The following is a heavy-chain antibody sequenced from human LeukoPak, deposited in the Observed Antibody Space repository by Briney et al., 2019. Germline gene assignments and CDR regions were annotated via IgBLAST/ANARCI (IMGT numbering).Heavy chain of an antibody. CDR3: ARGGRYCSGGSCYATHAFDI. D-gene: IGHD2-15*01. CDR2: IYHSGST. Sequence: SETPSLTCAVSGGSISSGGYSWSWIRQPPGKGLEWIGYIYHSGSTYYNPSLKSRVTISVDRSKNQFSLKLSSVTAADTAVYYCARGGRYCSGGSCYATHAFDIRGQGTMVTVSS. J-gene: IGHJ3*02. V-gene: IGHV4-30-2*01. CDR1: GGSISSGGYS.